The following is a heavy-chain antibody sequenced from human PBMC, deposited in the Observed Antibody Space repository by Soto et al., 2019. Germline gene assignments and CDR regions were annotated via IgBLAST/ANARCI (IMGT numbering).Heavy chain of an antibody. V-gene: IGHV3-21*01. Sequence: GGSLRLSCAASGFMFETYSMNWVRQAPGKGLEWVSSISGKSSFTYYAESSRGRLTISRDNAKNSVILQMNSLRAEDTAVYFCARDLSSSGYPDAFDLWGQGTMVTVSS. CDR3: ARDLSSSGYPDAFDL. D-gene: IGHD3-22*01. CDR1: GFMFETYS. CDR2: ISGKSSFT. J-gene: IGHJ3*01.